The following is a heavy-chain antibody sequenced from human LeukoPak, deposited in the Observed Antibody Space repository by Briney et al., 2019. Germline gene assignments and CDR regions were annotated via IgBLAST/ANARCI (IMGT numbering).Heavy chain of an antibody. Sequence: PSETLSLTCTVSGGSISSYYWSWIQQPPGKGLEWIGYIYYSGSTNYNPSLKSRVTISVDTSKNQFSLKLSSVTAADTAVYYCARVTGIAVAARDEREYYFDYWGQGTLVTVSS. CDR1: GGSISSYY. D-gene: IGHD6-19*01. V-gene: IGHV4-59*01. J-gene: IGHJ4*02. CDR3: ARVTGIAVAARDEREYYFDY. CDR2: IYYSGST.